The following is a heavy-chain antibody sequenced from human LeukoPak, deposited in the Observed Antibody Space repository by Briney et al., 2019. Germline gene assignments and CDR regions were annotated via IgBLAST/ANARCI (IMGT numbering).Heavy chain of an antibody. D-gene: IGHD5-18*01. V-gene: IGHV1-2*02. Sequence: GASVKVSCKASGYTLTDYYMHWVRQAPGQGLEWMGWISPNSGGTNYAQKFQGRVTMTRDTSISTAYMELSSLSSDDTAVYYCARDPEAAVVDLDHWGQGTLVTVSS. CDR2: ISPNSGGT. CDR3: ARDPEAAVVDLDH. CDR1: GYTLTDYY. J-gene: IGHJ4*02.